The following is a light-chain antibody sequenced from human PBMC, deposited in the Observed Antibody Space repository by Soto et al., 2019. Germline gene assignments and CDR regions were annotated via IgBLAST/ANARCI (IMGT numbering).Light chain of an antibody. CDR1: QSVRSSY. V-gene: IGKV3-20*01. CDR3: QQYGSPLT. Sequence: EIVLTQSPGTLSLSPGERATLSCRASQSVRSSYVAWYQQKPGQAPRLLIYGASSRATGIPDRFSGSGSGTDFILTISRLEPEDFAVYYCQQYGSPLTFGGGTKVEIK. J-gene: IGKJ4*01. CDR2: GAS.